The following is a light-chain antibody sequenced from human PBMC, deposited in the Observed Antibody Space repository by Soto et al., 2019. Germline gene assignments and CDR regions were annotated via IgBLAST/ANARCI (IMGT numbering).Light chain of an antibody. Sequence: QSVLTQPPSASGSPGQSVTISCTGTSSDVGGYNYVSWYQQHPGKAPKPLIYEVSRRPSGVPDRFSGSKSGNTASLTVSGLQAEDEADYYCSSYVGTNTYVFGTGTKVTVL. CDR3: SSYVGTNTYV. CDR1: SSDVGGYNY. V-gene: IGLV2-8*01. CDR2: EVS. J-gene: IGLJ1*01.